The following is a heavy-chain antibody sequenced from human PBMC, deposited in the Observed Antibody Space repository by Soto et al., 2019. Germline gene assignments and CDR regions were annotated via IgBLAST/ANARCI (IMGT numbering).Heavy chain of an antibody. CDR1: GASVSSTYW. CDR3: ARYNAASGTYYFDF. D-gene: IGHD6-13*01. J-gene: IGHJ4*02. CDR2: INHRGSA. V-gene: IGHV4-4*02. Sequence: TSETLSLTCAVSGASVSSTYWWSWVRQPSGKGPEWIGEINHRGSANYNPSLKSRVTISVDISKSQFSLRLTSVTAADTAVYYCARYNAASGTYYFDFWGQGALVTVSS.